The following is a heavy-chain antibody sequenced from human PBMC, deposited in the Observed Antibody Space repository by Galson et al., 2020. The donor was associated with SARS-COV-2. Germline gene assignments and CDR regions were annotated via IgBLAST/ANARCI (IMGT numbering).Heavy chain of an antibody. J-gene: IGHJ5*02. CDR3: AKEHCDTSCYSNWFDP. Sequence: GGTLRLSCAASGFTLSSSAMAWVRQAPGKGLEWVSTVNGDAGTTYYADPVKGRFTISRDNSKNTVKLQMNSLRADDTAVYYSAKEHCDTSCYSNWFDPWGQGTLVTVSS. CDR2: VNGDAGTT. V-gene: IGHV3-23*01. CDR1: GFTLSSSA. D-gene: IGHD2-2*01.